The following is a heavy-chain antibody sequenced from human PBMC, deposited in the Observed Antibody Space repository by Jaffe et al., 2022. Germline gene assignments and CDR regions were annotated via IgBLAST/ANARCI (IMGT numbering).Heavy chain of an antibody. CDR3: ARGGDQHYSSGWYGVRFRAFDI. Sequence: QVQLQESGPGLVKPSETLSLTCTVSGGSISSYYWSWIRQPPGKGLEWIGYIYYSGSTNYNPSLKSRVTISVDTSKNQFSLKLSSVTAADTAVYYCARGGDQHYSSGWYGVRFRAFDIWGQGTMVTVSS. CDR1: GGSISSYY. V-gene: IGHV4-59*01. CDR2: IYYSGST. D-gene: IGHD6-19*01. J-gene: IGHJ3*02.